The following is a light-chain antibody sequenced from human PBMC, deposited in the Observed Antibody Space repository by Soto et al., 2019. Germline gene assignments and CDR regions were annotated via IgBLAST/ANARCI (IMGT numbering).Light chain of an antibody. CDR3: MQGTQWPYT. J-gene: IGKJ2*01. CDR2: KVS. V-gene: IGKV2-30*01. Sequence: DVVMTQSPLSLPVTLGQPASISCRSSQSLVDSDGDTYLNWFQQRPGQSPRRLIFKVSNRDSGVPDRFSGSVSGTDFTLKISRVEAEDVGDYYCMQGTQWPYTFGQVTKLEIK. CDR1: QSLVDSDGDTY.